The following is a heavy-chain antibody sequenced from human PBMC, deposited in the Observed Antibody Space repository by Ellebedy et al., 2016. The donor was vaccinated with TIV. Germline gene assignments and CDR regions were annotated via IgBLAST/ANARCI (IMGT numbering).Heavy chain of an antibody. Sequence: SGPTLVKPTQTLTLTCTFSGFSVGTGGVCMNWIRQPPGKALEWLARIDWDDDKFYKTSLKTRLTISKDTSKNQVVLTMTNMDPVDTGTYYCARSTVNTPLDYFDYWGQGILVTVSS. CDR3: ARSTVNTPLDYFDY. CDR1: GFSVGTGGVC. J-gene: IGHJ4*02. CDR2: IDWDDDK. V-gene: IGHV2-70*17. D-gene: IGHD4-17*01.